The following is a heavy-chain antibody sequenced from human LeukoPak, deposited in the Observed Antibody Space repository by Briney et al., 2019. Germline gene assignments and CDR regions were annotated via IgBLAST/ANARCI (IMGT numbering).Heavy chain of an antibody. CDR3: AKRQQQLVGGDY. J-gene: IGHJ4*02. Sequence: GGSPRLSCAASGFTFSSYAMSWVRQAPGKGLEWVSAISGSGGSTYYADSVKGRFTISRDNSKNTLYLQMNSLRAEDTAVYYCAKRQQQLVGGDYWGQGTLVTVSS. CDR2: ISGSGGST. V-gene: IGHV3-23*01. D-gene: IGHD6-13*01. CDR1: GFTFSSYA.